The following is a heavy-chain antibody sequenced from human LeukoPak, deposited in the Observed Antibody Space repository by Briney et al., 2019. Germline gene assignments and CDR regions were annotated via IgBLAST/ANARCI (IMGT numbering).Heavy chain of an antibody. Sequence: PGGSLRLSCAASGFTFSSFAMTWVRQAPGKGLDWVSAILPNGSREYYADSVKGRFTISRDNSKNTLYLQMNSLRTEDTAVYYCARLYVVPAAIVPTSYFDYWGQGTLVTVSS. CDR1: GFTFSSFA. J-gene: IGHJ4*02. CDR3: ARLYVVPAAIVPTSYFDY. CDR2: ILPNGSRE. D-gene: IGHD2-2*01. V-gene: IGHV3-23*01.